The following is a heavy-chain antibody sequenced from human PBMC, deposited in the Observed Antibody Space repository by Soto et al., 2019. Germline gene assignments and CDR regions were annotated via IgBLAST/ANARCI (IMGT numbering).Heavy chain of an antibody. V-gene: IGHV1-69*01. J-gene: IGHJ4*02. CDR1: ESIFTKSG. CDR3: ARLRSDCGGGTCSGSF. Sequence: QLVQSGAEVKKPDSSVKVSCKASESIFTKSGVTWVRQAPGQGLEWMGGMNPTVGTTHYAQRFQGRLTIYVDESRTTVNMGLSNLTPDDTAVYYRARLRSDCGGGTCSGSFWGQGTLVTVSS. D-gene: IGHD2-15*01. CDR2: MNPTVGTT.